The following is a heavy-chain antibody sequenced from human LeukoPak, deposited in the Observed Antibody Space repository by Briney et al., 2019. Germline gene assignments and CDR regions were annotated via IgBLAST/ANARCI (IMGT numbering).Heavy chain of an antibody. Sequence: GGSLRLSCAASGFTFSDHYMDWVRQAPAEGLEWVGRIRNKVNSYIKEYAASVAGRFTISRDDSKNILYLQMNSLRSEDSAVYYCVRVAPVIGSRYFDSWGQGALVTVSS. CDR3: VRVAPVIGSRYFDS. CDR1: GFTFSDHY. D-gene: IGHD2-2*01. J-gene: IGHJ4*02. CDR2: IRNKVNSYIK. V-gene: IGHV3-72*01.